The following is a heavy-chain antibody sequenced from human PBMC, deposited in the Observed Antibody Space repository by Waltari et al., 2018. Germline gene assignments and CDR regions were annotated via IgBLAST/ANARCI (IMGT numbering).Heavy chain of an antibody. CDR3: VRHRTTYPLEIDY. CDR2: IDPSDSFR. V-gene: IGHV5-10-1*01. CDR1: GYSFTSHW. J-gene: IGHJ4*02. Sequence: EVQLVQSGAEVKKPDESLRLSCEGPGYSFTSHWISWVRQRPGKGLEWVGRIDPSDSFRNYGPAFEGHVTISVDQSLRTAYLQWDSLKASDTAIYYCVRHRTTYPLEIDYWGQGTLVTVSS. D-gene: IGHD2-2*01.